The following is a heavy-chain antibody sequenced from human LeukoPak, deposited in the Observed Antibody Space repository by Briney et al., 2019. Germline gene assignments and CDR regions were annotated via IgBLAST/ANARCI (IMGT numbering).Heavy chain of an antibody. D-gene: IGHD2-2*01. CDR3: AKNVVVVPAAQNYYYYGMDV. CDR2: ISYDGSNK. J-gene: IGHJ6*02. V-gene: IGHV3-30*18. CDR1: GFTFSGYG. Sequence: GGSLRLSCAASGFTFSGYGMHWVRQAPGKGLEWVAVISYDGSNKYYADSVKGRFTISRDNSKNTLYLQMNSLRAEDTAVYYCAKNVVVVPAAQNYYYYGMDVWGQGTTVTVSS.